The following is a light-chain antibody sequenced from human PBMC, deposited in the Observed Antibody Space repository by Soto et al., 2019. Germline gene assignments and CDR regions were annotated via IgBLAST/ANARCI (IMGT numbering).Light chain of an antibody. CDR1: ESISNN. J-gene: IGKJ1*01. CDR2: GAA. CDR3: QQYNNWPGT. V-gene: IGKV3-15*01. Sequence: EIVMTHSPATLSGSPSGRATLSCRAGESISNNLAWYQQKPGQAPRLLIYGAATRAAGIPARFSGRGSGTEFTLTISSLQSEDFGVYYCQQYNNWPGTFGQGTKVDI.